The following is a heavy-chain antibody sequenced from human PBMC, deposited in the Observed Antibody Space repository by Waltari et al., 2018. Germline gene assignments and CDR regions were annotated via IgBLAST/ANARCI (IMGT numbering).Heavy chain of an antibody. CDR3: ARGGWYYDILTGHRGWFDP. D-gene: IGHD3-9*01. J-gene: IGHJ5*02. V-gene: IGHV1-69*01. CDR1: GGTFSSYA. Sequence: QVQLVQSGAEVKKPGSSVKVSCTASGGTFSSYAISWVRQAPGHGLEWMGGIIPIFGTANYAQKFQGRVTITADESTSTAYMELSSLRSEDTAVYYCARGGWYYDILTGHRGWFDPWGQGTLVTVSS. CDR2: IIPIFGTA.